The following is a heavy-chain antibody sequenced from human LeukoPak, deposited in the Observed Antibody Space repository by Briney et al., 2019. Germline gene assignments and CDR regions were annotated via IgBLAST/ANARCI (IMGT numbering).Heavy chain of an antibody. CDR2: INPNSGGT. J-gene: IGHJ6*03. CDR1: GYTFTGYY. Sequence: SVKVSCKASGYTFTGYYMHWVRQAPGQGLEWMGWINPNSGGTNYAQKFQGRVTMTRDTSISTAYMELSRLRSDDTAVYYCARGTDYYYYYYMDVWGKGTTVTVSS. CDR3: ARGTDYYYYYYMDV. V-gene: IGHV1-2*02.